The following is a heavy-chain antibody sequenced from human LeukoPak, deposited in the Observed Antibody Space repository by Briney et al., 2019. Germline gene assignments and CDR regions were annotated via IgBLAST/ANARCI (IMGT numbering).Heavy chain of an antibody. CDR2: INHSGST. CDR1: GGSISSYY. CDR3: ARRYYYGSGSYYRYYYYMDV. Sequence: PSETLSLTCTVSGGSISSYYWSWIRQPPGKGLEWIGEINHSGSTNYNPSLKSRVTISVDASKNQFSLKLSSVTAADTAVYYCARRYYYGSGSYYRYYYYMDVWGKGTTVTVSS. V-gene: IGHV4-34*01. J-gene: IGHJ6*03. D-gene: IGHD3-10*01.